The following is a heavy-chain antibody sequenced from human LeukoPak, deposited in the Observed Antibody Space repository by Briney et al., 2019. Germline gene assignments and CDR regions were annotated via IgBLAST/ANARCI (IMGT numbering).Heavy chain of an antibody. Sequence: GGSLRLSYAASGFTFSSYAMSWVRQAPGKGLEWVSGISGSGGSTYYAGSVKGRFTISRDNSKNTLYLQMNSLRAEDTAVYYCAKSHGSWYYADYWGQGTLVTVSS. CDR1: GFTFSSYA. J-gene: IGHJ4*02. CDR3: AKSHGSWYYADY. D-gene: IGHD3-10*01. CDR2: ISGSGGST. V-gene: IGHV3-23*01.